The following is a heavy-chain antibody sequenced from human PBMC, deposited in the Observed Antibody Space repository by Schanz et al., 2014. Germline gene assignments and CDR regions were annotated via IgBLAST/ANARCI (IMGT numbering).Heavy chain of an antibody. D-gene: IGHD3-9*01. CDR3: ARQILIGAFDI. V-gene: IGHV4-59*08. J-gene: IGHJ3*02. CDR2: IYYSGST. Sequence: QVQLQETGPGLVKPSETLSLTCTVSGGSMSSYYWTWIRQPPGKGLEWIGYIYYSGSTNYNPSLRIRVTISVNPSKNHFSLKLSSVTAADTAVYYCARQILIGAFDIWGQGTMVTVSS. CDR1: GGSMSSYY.